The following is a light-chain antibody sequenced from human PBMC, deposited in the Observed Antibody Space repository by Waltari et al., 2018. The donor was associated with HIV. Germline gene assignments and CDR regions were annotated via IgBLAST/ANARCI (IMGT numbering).Light chain of an antibody. CDR1: QSVSSSY. CDR2: GAS. Sequence: EIVLTQSPGTLYLSTGDRATLSCRASQSVSSSYLAWYQQKPGQAPRLLIYGASSRATGIPDRFSGSGSGTDFTLTISRLEPEDFAVYYCQQYGSSTWTFGQGTKVEIK. CDR3: QQYGSSTWT. J-gene: IGKJ1*01. V-gene: IGKV3-20*01.